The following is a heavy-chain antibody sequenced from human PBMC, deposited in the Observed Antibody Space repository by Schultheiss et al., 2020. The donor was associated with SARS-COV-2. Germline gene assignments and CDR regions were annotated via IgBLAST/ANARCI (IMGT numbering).Heavy chain of an antibody. V-gene: IGHV4-38-2*01. J-gene: IGHJ6*02. D-gene: IGHD6-19*01. CDR3: ARGLRIAVAGVVTCGMDV. CDR1: GYSISSGYY. Sequence: SQTLSLTCAVSGYSISSGYYWSWIRQPPGKGLEWIGYISDSGSTYDNPSLKSRVTISVDTSKNQFSLKLSSVTAADTAVYYCARGLRIAVAGVVTCGMDVWGQGTTVTVSS. CDR2: ISDSGST.